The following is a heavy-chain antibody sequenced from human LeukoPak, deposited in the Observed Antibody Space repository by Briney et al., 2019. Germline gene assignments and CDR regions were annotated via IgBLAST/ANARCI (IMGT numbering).Heavy chain of an antibody. D-gene: IGHD3-3*01. CDR3: ARVPEKNTYYDFWSGYPRFDP. CDR2: IKQDGSEN. CDR1: GFTFSSYW. V-gene: IGHV3-7*01. J-gene: IGHJ5*02. Sequence: GGSLRLSCAASGFTFSSYWMSWVRQAPGKGLEWVANIKQDGSENYYVDSVKGRFTISRDNAKNSLYLQMNSLRAEDTAVYYCARVPEKNTYYDFWSGYPRFDPWGQGTLVTVSS.